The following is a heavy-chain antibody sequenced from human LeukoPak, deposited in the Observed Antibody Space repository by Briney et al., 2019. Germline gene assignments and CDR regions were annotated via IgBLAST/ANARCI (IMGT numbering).Heavy chain of an antibody. Sequence: PGGSLRLPCAPSGLSLSSYEMNWVRQAPGEGLEWVSYTSSSGRTIYYTGSVKGRFTSSRDNAKNSLYLQMNSLRAEDTAVYYCATASERYDYVWGSYRPPEYWGQGTLVTVSS. CDR1: GLSLSSYE. J-gene: IGHJ4*02. CDR2: TSSSGRTI. V-gene: IGHV3-48*03. D-gene: IGHD3-16*02. CDR3: ATASERYDYVWGSYRPPEY.